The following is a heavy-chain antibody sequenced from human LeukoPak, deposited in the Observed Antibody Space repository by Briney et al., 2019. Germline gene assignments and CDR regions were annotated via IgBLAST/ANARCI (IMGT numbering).Heavy chain of an antibody. CDR2: IYYSGST. CDR3: ARAEVLRYFDWLTHYFDY. V-gene: IGHV4-31*03. Sequence: SETLSLTCTVSGGSISSGGYYWSWIRQHPGKGLEWIGYIYYSGSTYYNPSLKSRVTISVDTSKNQFSLKLSSVTAADTAVYYCARAEVLRYFDWLTHYFDYWGQGTLVTVSS. D-gene: IGHD3-9*01. J-gene: IGHJ4*02. CDR1: GGSISSGGYY.